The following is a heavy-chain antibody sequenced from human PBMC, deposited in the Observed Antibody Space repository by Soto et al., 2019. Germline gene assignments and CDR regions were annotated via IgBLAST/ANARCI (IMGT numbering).Heavy chain of an antibody. Sequence: SETLSLTCAVYGGSFSGYYWSWIRQPPGKGLEWIGEINHSGSTNYNPSLKSRVTISVDTSKNQFSLKLSPVTAADTAVYYCARVPAQNCSSTSCYIDYYYYYGMDVWGQGTTVTVSS. J-gene: IGHJ6*02. CDR3: ARVPAQNCSSTSCYIDYYYYYGMDV. CDR1: GGSFSGYY. V-gene: IGHV4-34*01. CDR2: INHSGST. D-gene: IGHD2-2*02.